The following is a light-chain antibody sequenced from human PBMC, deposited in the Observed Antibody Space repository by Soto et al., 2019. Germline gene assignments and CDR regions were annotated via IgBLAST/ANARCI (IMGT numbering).Light chain of an antibody. J-gene: IGKJ1*01. CDR2: AAS. CDR3: LQYDSYPWT. V-gene: IGKV1-17*01. Sequence: DIQMTQSPSSLSASVGDRITITCRASQGIRNALGWYQQKPGKAPKRLIYAASSLQSGVPSRFTGRGSGTEFTLTISSLQPEDFETYYCLQYDSYPWTFGQGTKVEIK. CDR1: QGIRNA.